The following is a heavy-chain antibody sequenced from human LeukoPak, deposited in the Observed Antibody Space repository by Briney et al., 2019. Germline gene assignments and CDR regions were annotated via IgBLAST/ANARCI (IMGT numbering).Heavy chain of an antibody. D-gene: IGHD1-26*01. CDR1: GGSISNYY. CDR3: ARDGPSGSYFNWFDP. CDR2: IYYSGST. Sequence: RSSETLSLTCTVSGGSISNYYWSWIRQPPGRGLEWIGYIYYSGSTNYNPSLKSRVTISVDTSKNQFSLKLSSVTAADTAVYYCARDGPSGSYFNWFDPWGQGTLVTVSS. J-gene: IGHJ5*02. V-gene: IGHV4-59*12.